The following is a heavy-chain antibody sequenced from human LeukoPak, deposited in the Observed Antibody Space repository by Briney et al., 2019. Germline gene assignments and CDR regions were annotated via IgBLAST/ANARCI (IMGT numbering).Heavy chain of an antibody. CDR1: GFTFSIAW. V-gene: IGHV3-15*01. CDR3: TTLHLPAGAP. J-gene: IGHJ5*02. CDR2: IKSAKDDATT. Sequence: KPGGSLRLSCAASGFTFSIAWMTWVRQAPGKGLEWVGRIKSAKDDATTDYAAAVKGRLSISRDDSTNTLYLQMNNLRSEDTAVYYRTTLHLPAGAPWGQGTLVTVS. D-gene: IGHD2-2*01.